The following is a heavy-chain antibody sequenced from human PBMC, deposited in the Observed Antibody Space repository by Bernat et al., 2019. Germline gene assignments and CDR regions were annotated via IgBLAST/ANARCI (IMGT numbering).Heavy chain of an antibody. J-gene: IGHJ4*02. CDR2: ISYDGSNK. D-gene: IGHD3-3*01. CDR3: ARDIYDSSPGVY. V-gene: IGHV3-30-3*01. Sequence: QVQLVESGGGVVQPGRSLRLSCAASGFTFSSYAMHWVRQAPGKGLEWVAVISYDGSNKYYADSVKGRFTISRDNSQNTLYLQMNSLRAEDTAVYYCARDIYDSSPGVYWGQGTLVTVSS. CDR1: GFTFSSYA.